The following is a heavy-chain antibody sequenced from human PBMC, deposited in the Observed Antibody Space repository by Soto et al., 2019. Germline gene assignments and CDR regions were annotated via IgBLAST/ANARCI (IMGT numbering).Heavy chain of an antibody. V-gene: IGHV4-34*01. CDR2: INHSGST. CDR1: GGSFSGYY. D-gene: IGHD6-6*01. Sequence: SETLSLTCAVYGGSFSGYYWSWIRQPPGKGLEWIGEINHSGSTNYNPSPKSRVTISVDTSKNQFSLKLSSVTAADTAVYYCARVGAEYSSSGDPNYGMDVWGQGTTVTVSS. CDR3: ARVGAEYSSSGDPNYGMDV. J-gene: IGHJ6*02.